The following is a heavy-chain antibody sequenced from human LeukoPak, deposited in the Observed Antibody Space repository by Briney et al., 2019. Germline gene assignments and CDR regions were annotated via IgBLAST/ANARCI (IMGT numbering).Heavy chain of an antibody. J-gene: IGHJ4*02. CDR2: IYYRGNT. V-gene: IGHV4-38-2*01. CDR3: ARASSGYYWDFDY. Sequence: GSLRLSCAASGFTFSGYAMHWVRQAPGKGLEWVGSIYYRGNTYYNPSLKSRVTLSADTSKNQFSLKVTSVTAADTAVYYCARASSGYYWDFDYWGQGALVTVSS. D-gene: IGHD3-22*01. CDR1: GFTFSGYA.